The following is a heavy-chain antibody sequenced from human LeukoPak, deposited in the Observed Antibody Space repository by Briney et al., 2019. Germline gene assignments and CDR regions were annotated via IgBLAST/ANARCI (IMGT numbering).Heavy chain of an antibody. V-gene: IGHV4-61*02. CDR2: ISNSGTT. J-gene: IGHJ5*02. Sequence: SQTLSLTCTVSGGSISSGSYYWTWIRQPAGKGLEWIGRISNSGTTNYNPSLKSRVTMSVDTSRNQFSLNLNSVTAADTATYYCARWDGDPWGQGTLVTVSS. D-gene: IGHD1-26*01. CDR1: GGSISSGSYY. CDR3: ARWDGDP.